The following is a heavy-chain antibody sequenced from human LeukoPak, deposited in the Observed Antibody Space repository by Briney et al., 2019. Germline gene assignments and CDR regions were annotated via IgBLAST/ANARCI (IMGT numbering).Heavy chain of an antibody. J-gene: IGHJ1*01. V-gene: IGHV3-30*04. CDR3: AIVRETGTVTMELDL. D-gene: IGHD5-24*01. CDR2: MSFDGNFE. CDR1: GFPFADYS. Sequence: GGSLRLSCAASGFPFADYSLHWVRRAPGKGLEWVALMSFDGNFENFADSVKGRFTISRDTARNTLYLHMGSLGVEDSAVYYCAIVRETGTVTMELDLWGQGALVTVSS.